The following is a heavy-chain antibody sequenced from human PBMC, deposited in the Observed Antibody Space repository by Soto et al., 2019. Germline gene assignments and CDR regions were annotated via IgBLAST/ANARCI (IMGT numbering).Heavy chain of an antibody. J-gene: IGHJ5*02. CDR1: GGSISSYY. CDR3: AKTALGWFDP. V-gene: IGHV4-59*01. CDR2: IFYSGRSGST. Sequence: QVQLQESGPGLVKPSATLSLTCSVSGGSISSYYWSWIRQPPGKGLEWIGYIFYSGRSGSTNYNPSLKSRVILSVDTSKNPFSLKLTSVTAVDTAVYYCAKTALGWFDPWGQGTLVHVSS. D-gene: IGHD2-21*02.